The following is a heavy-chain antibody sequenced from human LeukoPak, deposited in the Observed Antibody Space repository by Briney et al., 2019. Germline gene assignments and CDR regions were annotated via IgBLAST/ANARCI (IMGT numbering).Heavy chain of an antibody. J-gene: IGHJ4*02. CDR3: AKVTTRFYGSGSYYPPEFGY. Sequence: PGGSLRLSCAAPGFTFSSYAMSWVRQAPGKGLEWGSAISGSGGSTYYADSVKGRFTISRDNSKNTLYLQMNSLRAEDTAVYHCAKVTTRFYGSGSYYPPEFGYWGQGTLVTVSS. V-gene: IGHV3-23*01. CDR2: ISGSGGST. CDR1: GFTFSSYA. D-gene: IGHD3-10*01.